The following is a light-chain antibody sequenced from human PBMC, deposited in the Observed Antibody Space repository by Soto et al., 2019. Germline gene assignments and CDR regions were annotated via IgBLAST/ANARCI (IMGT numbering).Light chain of an antibody. CDR3: QQRSNWPFT. CDR1: QGVSSY. CDR2: DAS. Sequence: DIFLAQSPGTPCVSALEGATLSCRARQGVSSYLAWYQQKPGQAPRLLIYDASNRATGIPARFSGSGPGTDFTLTISSLEPEDFAVYYCQQRSNWPFTFGQGTRLEIK. V-gene: IGKV3D-11*01. J-gene: IGKJ5*01.